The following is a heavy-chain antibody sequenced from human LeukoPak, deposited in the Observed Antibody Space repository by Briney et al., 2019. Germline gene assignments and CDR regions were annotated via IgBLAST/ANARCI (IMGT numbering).Heavy chain of an antibody. CDR2: ISSSSSTI. Sequence: QPGGSLRLSCAASGFTFSSHTMNWVRQAPGKGLEWVSYISSSSSTIYYADSVKGRFTISRDDAKNSLFLQMNSLRDGDTAVYYCARDCSGGSCYLDYWGQGTLVTVSS. D-gene: IGHD2-15*01. V-gene: IGHV3-48*02. J-gene: IGHJ4*02. CDR3: ARDCSGGSCYLDY. CDR1: GFTFSSHT.